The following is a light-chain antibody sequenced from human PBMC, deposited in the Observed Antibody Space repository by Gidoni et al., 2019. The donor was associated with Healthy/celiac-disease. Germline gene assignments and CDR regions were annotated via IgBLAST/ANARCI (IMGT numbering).Light chain of an antibody. CDR1: QGISSY. Sequence: AIRITQSPSSLSASTGDRVTITCRASQGISSYLAWYQQKPGKVPKLLIYAASTLQSGVPSRFSGSGSGTDFTLTISCLQSEDFATYYCQQYYSYPFTFGPXTKVDIK. CDR3: QQYYSYPFT. J-gene: IGKJ3*01. V-gene: IGKV1-8*01. CDR2: AAS.